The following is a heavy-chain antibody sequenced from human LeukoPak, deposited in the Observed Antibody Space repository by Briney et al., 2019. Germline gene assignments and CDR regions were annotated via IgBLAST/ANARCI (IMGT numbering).Heavy chain of an antibody. V-gene: IGHV4-4*07. Sequence: SETLSLTCTVSGGSISSYYWSWIRQPAGKGLEWIGRIYTSGSTNYNPSLKSRVTMSVDTSKNQFSLKLSSVTAADTAVYYCATGAAVAVLYAFDIWGQGTMVTVSS. D-gene: IGHD6-19*01. J-gene: IGHJ3*02. CDR1: GGSISSYY. CDR3: ATGAAVAVLYAFDI. CDR2: IYTSGST.